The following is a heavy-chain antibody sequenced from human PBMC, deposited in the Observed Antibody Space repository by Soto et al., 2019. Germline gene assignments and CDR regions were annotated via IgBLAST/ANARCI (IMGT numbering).Heavy chain of an antibody. V-gene: IGHV3-23*01. J-gene: IGHJ4*02. CDR1: GFTFCSYA. D-gene: IGHD3-3*01. Sequence: TGGSLRLSCAACGFTFCSYAMSGVRQAPGKGLEWVSAISGSGGSTYYADSVKGRFTISRDNSKNTLYLQMNSLRAEDTAVYYCARTFGVVITYFDYWGQGTLVTVSS. CDR2: ISGSGGST. CDR3: ARTFGVVITYFDY.